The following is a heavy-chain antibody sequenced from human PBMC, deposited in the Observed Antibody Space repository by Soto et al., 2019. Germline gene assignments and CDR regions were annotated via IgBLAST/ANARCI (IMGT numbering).Heavy chain of an antibody. CDR1: GFTFTSYA. Sequence: GGSLRLSCAASGFTFTSYAMTWVRQAPGKGLEWVSGINAVGCSTNYAYSVMGRFTISRDNAQNTLFLQMNSLSAEVTAVYFCARGYRGSYGNDYWGQGTLVTVSS. CDR3: ARGYRGSYGNDY. D-gene: IGHD1-26*01. CDR2: INAVGCST. V-gene: IGHV3-74*01. J-gene: IGHJ4*02.